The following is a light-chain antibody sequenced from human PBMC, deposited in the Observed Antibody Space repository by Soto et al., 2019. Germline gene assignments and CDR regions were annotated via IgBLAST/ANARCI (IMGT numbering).Light chain of an antibody. CDR2: SNN. J-gene: IGLJ2*01. CDR3: AAWDDSLNDVV. CDR1: SSNIGSNT. Sequence: QSVLTQPPSASGTPGQRVTISCSGSSSNIGSNTVNWYQQLPGTAPKLLIYSNNQRPSGVPDRFSASKSGTSASLAISGLQSEDEADYYCAAWDDSLNDVVFGGGTKMTVL. V-gene: IGLV1-44*01.